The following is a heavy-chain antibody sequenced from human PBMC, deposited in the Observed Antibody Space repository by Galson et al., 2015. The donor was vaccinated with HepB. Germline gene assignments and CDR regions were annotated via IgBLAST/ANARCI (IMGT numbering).Heavy chain of an antibody. V-gene: IGHV3-7*01. CDR3: ARDQVCWSGLDV. Sequence: SLRLSCAASGFTFSSSWMSWVRQAPGKGLEWVGSIKHDGSEKYYEDSAKGRFTISRDNAKNSLYLQMNSLRAKDTAVYYCARDQVCWSGLDVWGQGTTVTVSS. CDR1: GFTFSSSW. D-gene: IGHD3-3*01. CDR2: IKHDGSEK. J-gene: IGHJ6*02.